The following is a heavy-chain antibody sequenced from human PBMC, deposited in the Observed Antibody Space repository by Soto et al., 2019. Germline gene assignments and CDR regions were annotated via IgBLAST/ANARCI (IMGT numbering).Heavy chain of an antibody. CDR2: IDPSDSQT. CDR1: WYSFAGYC. D-gene: IGHD3-22*01. CDR3: ARQIYDSDTGPNFQYYFDS. J-gene: IGHJ4*02. Sequence: GECLKSSCKGSWYSFAGYCITWGRQKPGKGLEWMGRIDPSDSQTYYSPSFRGHVTISVTKSITTVFLQWSSLRASDTAMYYCARQIYDSDTGPNFQYYFDSWGQGTPVTVSS. V-gene: IGHV5-10-1*01.